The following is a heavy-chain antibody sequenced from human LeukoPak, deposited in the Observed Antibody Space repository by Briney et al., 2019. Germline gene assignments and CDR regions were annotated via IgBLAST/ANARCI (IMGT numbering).Heavy chain of an antibody. V-gene: IGHV1-58*02. CDR1: GFTFTSSA. CDR3: ATDRAPAAYCGGDCFCT. CDR2: IFVGSGNT. J-gene: IGHJ5*02. D-gene: IGHD2-21*02. Sequence: SVTVSCKASGFTFTSSAMQWVRQARGQRLEWIGWIFVGSGNTNYAQKFQERVTITRDMSTSTAYMELSSLRSEDTAVYYCATDRAPAAYCGGDCFCTWGQGTLVTVSS.